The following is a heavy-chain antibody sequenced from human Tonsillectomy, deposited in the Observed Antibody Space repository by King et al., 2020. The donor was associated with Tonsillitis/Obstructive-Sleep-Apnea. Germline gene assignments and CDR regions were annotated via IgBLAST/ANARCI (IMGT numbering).Heavy chain of an antibody. CDR3: AGYGIAATNYYYYGMDV. J-gene: IGHJ6*02. CDR1: GFTFSSYS. Sequence: VQLVESGGGLVKPGGSLRLSCAASGFTFSSYSMNWVRQAPGKGLEWVSSISSSSSYIYYADSVKGRFTISRDNAKNSLYLQMNSLRAEHTAVYYCAGYGIAATNYYYYGMDVWGQGTTVTVSS. D-gene: IGHD2-15*01. V-gene: IGHV3-21*01. CDR2: ISSSSSYI.